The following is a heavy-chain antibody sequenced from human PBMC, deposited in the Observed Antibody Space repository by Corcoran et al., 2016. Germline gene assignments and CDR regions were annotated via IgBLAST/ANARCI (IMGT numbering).Heavy chain of an antibody. CDR2: TNPNSGDT. Sequence: QVQVVQSGAEVKKPGASVKVSCKASGYSFTDYYMHWVRQAPGQGLEWMGWTNPNSGDTKYEQKFQGRVTMTRDASISTAYMELSSLRSDDTAEYYCATLGAAVSYWGQGTLVTVSS. CDR1: GYSFTDYY. V-gene: IGHV1-2*02. J-gene: IGHJ4*02. D-gene: IGHD6-25*01. CDR3: ATLGAAVSY.